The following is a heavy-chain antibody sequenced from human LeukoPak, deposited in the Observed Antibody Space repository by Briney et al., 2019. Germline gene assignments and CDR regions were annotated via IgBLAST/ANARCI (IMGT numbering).Heavy chain of an antibody. Sequence: SETLSLTCTVSGGSISSSSHYWGWIRQPPGKGLEWIGSIYYSGSTYYNPSLKSRVTISVDTSKNQFSLKLSSVTAADTAVYYCARTYGDYVGRFDYWSQGTLVTVSS. CDR2: IYYSGST. CDR1: GGSISSSSHY. CDR3: ARTYGDYVGRFDY. D-gene: IGHD4-17*01. J-gene: IGHJ4*02. V-gene: IGHV4-39*01.